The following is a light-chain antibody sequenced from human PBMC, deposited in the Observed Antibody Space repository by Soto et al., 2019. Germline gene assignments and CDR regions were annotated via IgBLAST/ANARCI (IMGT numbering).Light chain of an antibody. V-gene: IGLV1-44*01. J-gene: IGLJ1*01. CDR1: SSNIGSNP. CDR3: AAWDDSLNGFV. Sequence: QSVLTQPPPASGTPGQRDTISCSGNSSNIGSNPVNWYQQLPETAPKLLIYGNNQRPSGVPDRFSGSKSGTSASLAISGLQSEDEADYYCAAWDDSLNGFVFGTGTKVTVL. CDR2: GNN.